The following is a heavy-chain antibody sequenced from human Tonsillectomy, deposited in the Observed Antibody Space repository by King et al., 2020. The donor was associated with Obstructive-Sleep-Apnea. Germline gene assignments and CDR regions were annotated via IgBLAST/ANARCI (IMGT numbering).Heavy chain of an antibody. CDR2: ISSSSSYI. Sequence: VQLVESGGGLVKPGGSLRLSCAASGFTFSSYSMNWVRQAPGKGLEWVSSISSSSSYIYYADSVKGRFTISRDNAKISLYLQMNSLRAEDTAVYYCARGGGFWTVDNWFDPWGQGTLVTVSS. CDR1: GFTFSSYS. D-gene: IGHD4-23*01. V-gene: IGHV3-21*01. CDR3: ARGGGFWTVDNWFDP. J-gene: IGHJ5*02.